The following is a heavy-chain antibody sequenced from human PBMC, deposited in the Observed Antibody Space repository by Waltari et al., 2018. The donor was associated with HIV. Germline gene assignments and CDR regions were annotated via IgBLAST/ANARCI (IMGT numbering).Heavy chain of an antibody. Sequence: HVQLGASGGGVVQPGKSLRRHCVASGFSFIDSLFHWVRQVPGKGRGWVALIWYDGGNHKYGDSVRGRFTISRDNSKNALSLQMNNLREEDTGVYYGGRKKEGGYTSGAVHYGVDVWGQGTTVTVSS. CDR1: GFSFIDSL. CDR3: GRKKEGGYTSGAVHYGVDV. CDR2: IWYDGGNH. V-gene: IGHV3-33*01. J-gene: IGHJ6*02. D-gene: IGHD5-18*01.